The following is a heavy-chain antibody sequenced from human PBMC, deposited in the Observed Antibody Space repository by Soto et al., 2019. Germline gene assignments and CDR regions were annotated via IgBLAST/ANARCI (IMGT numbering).Heavy chain of an antibody. D-gene: IGHD4-17*01. CDR1: GYSFTDYK. CDR3: ATWVDYGDFEGFDF. V-gene: IGHV1-2*04. CDR2: VDPNGGGS. J-gene: IGHJ4*02. Sequence: SVKVSCKTSGYSFTDYKLHWVRQAPGQGLEWMGWVDPNGGGSNSAQKFQGSVTMTWDTSITTAYLDLTRLTTNDTATYFCATWVDYGDFEGFDFWGQGTLVTSPQ.